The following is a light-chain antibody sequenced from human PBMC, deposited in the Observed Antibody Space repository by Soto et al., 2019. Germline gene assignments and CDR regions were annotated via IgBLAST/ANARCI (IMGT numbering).Light chain of an antibody. Sequence: QSALTQPPSVSGAPGQRVTISCTGSSSNVGADYDVHWYQQYPGTAPKLLIFVNNNRPSGVPDRFSGSKSGTSASLAITGLQPEDEADYYCAAWDDSLNGWVFGGGTKLTVL. CDR2: VNN. CDR1: SSNVGADYD. J-gene: IGLJ3*02. CDR3: AAWDDSLNGWV. V-gene: IGLV1-40*01.